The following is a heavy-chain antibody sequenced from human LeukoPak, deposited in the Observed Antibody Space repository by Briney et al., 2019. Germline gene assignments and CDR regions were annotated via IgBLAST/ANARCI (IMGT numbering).Heavy chain of an antibody. D-gene: IGHD1-26*01. CDR3: ARDPSGSYYAFDI. CDR2: IYYSGST. J-gene: IGHJ3*02. CDR1: GGSVSSYY. V-gene: IGHV4-59*02. Sequence: SETLSLTCTVSGGSVSSYYWSWIRQPPGKGLEWIAYIYYSGSTKYNPSLKSRVTISLGTSKNQFSLKLSSVTAADTAVYYCARDPSGSYYAFDIWGQGTMVTVSS.